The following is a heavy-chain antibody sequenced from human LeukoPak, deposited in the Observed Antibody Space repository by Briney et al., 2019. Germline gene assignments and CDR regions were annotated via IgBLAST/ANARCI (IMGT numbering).Heavy chain of an antibody. CDR2: ISWNSGSI. D-gene: IGHD3-3*01. J-gene: IGHJ6*03. CDR1: GFTFDDYA. CDR3: AKGYYDFWSDWDYMDV. Sequence: GGSLRLSYAACGFTFDDYAMHWVRQAPGKGLEWVSSISWNSGSIGYADSVKGRFTISRDNAKNSLYLQMNSLRAEDMALYYCAKGYYDFWSDWDYMDVWGKGTTVTVSS. V-gene: IGHV3-9*03.